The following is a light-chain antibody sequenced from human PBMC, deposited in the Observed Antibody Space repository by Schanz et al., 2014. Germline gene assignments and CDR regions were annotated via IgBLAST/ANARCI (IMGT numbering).Light chain of an antibody. CDR1: SSDVGGYNY. Sequence: QSALTQPASVSGSPGQSITISCTGTSSDVGGYNYVSWYQQHPGKAPKLMISAVSDRPSGVSNRFSGSKSGNTASLTISGLQADNEAEYYCCSYAGSYTLVFGGGTKVTVL. CDR2: AVS. CDR3: CSYAGSYTLV. V-gene: IGLV2-14*01. J-gene: IGLJ2*01.